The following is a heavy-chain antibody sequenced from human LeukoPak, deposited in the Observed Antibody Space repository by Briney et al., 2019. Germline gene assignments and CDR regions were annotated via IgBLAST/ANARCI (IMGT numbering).Heavy chain of an antibody. CDR2: ISGSGGST. V-gene: IGHV3-23*01. Sequence: GRSLRLSCAASGFTFSSYGMSWVRQAPGKGLEWVSAISGSGGSTYYADSVKGRFTISRDNSKNTLYLQMNSLRAEDTAVYYCAKEYYGSGSYYNVPDYWGQGTLVTVSS. CDR1: GFTFSSYG. CDR3: AKEYYGSGSYYNVPDY. J-gene: IGHJ4*02. D-gene: IGHD3-10*01.